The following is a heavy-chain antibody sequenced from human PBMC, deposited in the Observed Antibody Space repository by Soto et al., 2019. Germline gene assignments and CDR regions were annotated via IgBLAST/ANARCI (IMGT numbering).Heavy chain of an antibody. D-gene: IGHD3-3*01. Sequence: QVQLVESGGGVVQPGRSLRLSCAASGFTFSSYGMHWVRQAPGKGLEWVAVIWYDGSNKYYADSVKGRFTISRDNSKNTLYLQMNSLRAEDTAVYYCARSGYLYYYYYYMDVWGKGTTVTVSS. J-gene: IGHJ6*03. CDR2: IWYDGSNK. CDR1: GFTFSSYG. V-gene: IGHV3-33*01. CDR3: ARSGYLYYYYYYMDV.